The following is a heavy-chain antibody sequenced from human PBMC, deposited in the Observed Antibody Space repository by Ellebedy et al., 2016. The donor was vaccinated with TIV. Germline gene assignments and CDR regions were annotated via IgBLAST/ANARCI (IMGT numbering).Heavy chain of an antibody. D-gene: IGHD6-13*01. Sequence: GESLKISCAASGFTFSSYTMRWVRQAPGKGLEWVSDISGSGGGTYYADSVKGRFTISRDNSKNTLYLQMNSLRAEDTVVYYCAKGITAAVVEGSLFDPWGQGTLVTVSS. J-gene: IGHJ5*02. CDR2: ISGSGGGT. V-gene: IGHV3-23*01. CDR3: AKGITAAVVEGSLFDP. CDR1: GFTFSSYT.